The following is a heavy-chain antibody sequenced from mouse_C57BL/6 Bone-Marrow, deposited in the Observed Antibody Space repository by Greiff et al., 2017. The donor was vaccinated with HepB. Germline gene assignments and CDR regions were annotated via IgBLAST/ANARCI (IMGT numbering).Heavy chain of an antibody. D-gene: IGHD4-1*01. V-gene: IGHV14-3*01. Sequence: EVQLQQSVAELVRPGASVKLSCTASGFNIKNTYMPWVKQRPEQGLEWIGRIDPANGNTKYAPKFQGKATITADTSSNTAYLQLSSLTSEDTAIYYCARGGAGTDWYFDVWGTGTTVTVSS. CDR2: IDPANGNT. CDR1: GFNIKNTY. J-gene: IGHJ1*03. CDR3: ARGGAGTDWYFDV.